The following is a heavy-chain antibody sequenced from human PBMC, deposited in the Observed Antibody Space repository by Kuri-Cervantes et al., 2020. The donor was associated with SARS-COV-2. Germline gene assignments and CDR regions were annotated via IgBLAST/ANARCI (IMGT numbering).Heavy chain of an antibody. Sequence: GGSLRLSCAASGFTFRSYGMHWVRQAPGKGLEWVANIKQDGSEKYYVDSVKGRFAISRDNAKNSLYLQMNSLRAEDTAVYYCARVITVTTHLFWFDPWGQGTLVTVSS. V-gene: IGHV3-7*01. CDR3: ARVITVTTHLFWFDP. J-gene: IGHJ5*02. CDR2: IKQDGSEK. D-gene: IGHD4-17*01. CDR1: GFTFRSYG.